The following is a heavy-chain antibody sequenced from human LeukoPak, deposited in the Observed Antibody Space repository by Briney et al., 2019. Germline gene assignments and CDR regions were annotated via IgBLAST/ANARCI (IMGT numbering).Heavy chain of an antibody. V-gene: IGHV1-69*08. CDR2: IIPILGTT. D-gene: IGHD2-2*01. CDR3: ARAGYCSSASCSDAYYYYYGMDV. CDR1: GGTFNSYT. J-gene: IGHJ6*02. Sequence: SVKVSCKASGGTFNSYTISWVRQAPGQGLEWMGRIIPILGTTNYAQKFQGRVTVTADKSTSTASMELSSLRSEDTAVYFCARAGYCSSASCSDAYYYYYGMDVWGQGTTVTVSS.